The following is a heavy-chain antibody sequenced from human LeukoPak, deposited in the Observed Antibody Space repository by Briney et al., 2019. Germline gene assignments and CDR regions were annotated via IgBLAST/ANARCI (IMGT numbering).Heavy chain of an antibody. CDR2: IYPGDSDT. V-gene: IGHV5-51*01. CDR3: ARPQTRRYCSSTSCSLDAFDI. D-gene: IGHD2-2*01. CDR1: GYSFTSYW. J-gene: IGHJ3*02. Sequence: GESLKISCKGSGYSFTSYWIGWVRQMPGKGLGWMGIIYPGDSDTRYSPSFQGQVTISADKSISTAYLQWSSLKASDTAMYYCARPQTRRYCSSTSCSLDAFDIWGQGTMVTVSS.